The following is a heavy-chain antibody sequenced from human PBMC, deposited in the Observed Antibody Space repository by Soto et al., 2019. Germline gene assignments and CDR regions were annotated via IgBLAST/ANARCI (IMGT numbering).Heavy chain of an antibody. D-gene: IGHD2-15*01. Sequence: QITLQESGPTLVKPTQTLTLTCTFSGFSLSTTGVGVGWNRQAPGKALDYLAIIFWDDDKYYSPPLKSKVTITKDTSKNQVVLTMTNLDPVDTATYYCAYRRLQGATYFDLWGRGTLVTVSS. J-gene: IGHJ2*01. V-gene: IGHV2-5*02. CDR3: AYRRLQGATYFDL. CDR2: IFWDDDK. CDR1: GFSLSTTGVG.